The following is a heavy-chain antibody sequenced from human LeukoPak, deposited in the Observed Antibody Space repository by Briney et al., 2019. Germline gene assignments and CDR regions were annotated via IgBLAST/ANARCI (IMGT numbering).Heavy chain of an antibody. CDR2: IYYSGST. V-gene: IGHV4-59*01. Sequence: SETLSLTCTVSGGSISSYYWSWIRQPPGKGLEWIGYIYYSGSTNYNPSLKSRVAISADTSKNQFSLKLSSVTAADTAVYYCASSGYCSSTSCYLLSYWGQGTLVTVSS. CDR3: ASSGYCSSTSCYLLSY. D-gene: IGHD2-2*01. CDR1: GGSISSYY. J-gene: IGHJ4*02.